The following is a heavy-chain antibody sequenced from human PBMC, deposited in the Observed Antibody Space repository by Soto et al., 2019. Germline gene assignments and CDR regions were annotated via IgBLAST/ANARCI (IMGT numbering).Heavy chain of an antibody. Sequence: GASVKVSCKASGYTFTSYGISWVRQAPGQGLEWMGWISAYNGNTNYAQKLQGRVTMTTDTSTSTAYMELRSLRSDDTAVYYCARDRWDSSGYYHFDYWGQGTLVTVSS. J-gene: IGHJ4*02. CDR2: ISAYNGNT. V-gene: IGHV1-18*01. CDR1: GYTFTSYG. D-gene: IGHD3-22*01. CDR3: ARDRWDSSGYYHFDY.